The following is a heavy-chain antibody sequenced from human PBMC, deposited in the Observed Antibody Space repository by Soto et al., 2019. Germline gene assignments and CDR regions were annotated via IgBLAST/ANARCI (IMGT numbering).Heavy chain of an antibody. CDR2: INAYNGNT. CDR1: GYSFANFA. Sequence: ASVKVCCKASGYSFANFAISWVRQAPGQGLEWMGWINAYNGNTNYAQNFQGRVTMTTDTSTSTAYMELRSLRSDDTAVYYCARGGTPLDYWGQGTLVTVSS. D-gene: IGHD3-16*01. V-gene: IGHV1-18*01. J-gene: IGHJ4*02. CDR3: ARGGTPLDY.